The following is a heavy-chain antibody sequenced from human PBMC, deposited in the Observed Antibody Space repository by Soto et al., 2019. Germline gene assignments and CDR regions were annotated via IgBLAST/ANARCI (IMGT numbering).Heavy chain of an antibody. CDR1: GFTFDDYA. V-gene: IGHV3-9*01. D-gene: IGHD2-2*01. CDR2: ISWNSGSI. Sequence: PGGSLRLSCAASGFTFDDYAMHWVRQAPGKGLEWVSGISWNSGSIGYADSVKGRFTISRDNAKNSLYLQMNSLRAEDTAFYYCAKGLDIVVVPAVMGNAFDIWGQGTMVTVSS. J-gene: IGHJ3*02. CDR3: AKGLDIVVVPAVMGNAFDI.